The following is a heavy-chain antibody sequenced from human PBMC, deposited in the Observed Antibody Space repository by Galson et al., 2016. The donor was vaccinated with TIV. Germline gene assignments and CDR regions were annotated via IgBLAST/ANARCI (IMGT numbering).Heavy chain of an antibody. CDR2: MYYSGST. CDR1: GGSISSSSHY. V-gene: IGHV4-39*01. J-gene: IGHJ5*02. CDR3: ARQEGILTGYLSDWFDP. Sequence: SETLSLTCTVSGGSISSSSHYWAWIRQPPGKGLEWIGRMYYSGSTYSTPSLKSRVSISLDTSKNEFSLTLSSVTAADTAVYYCARQEGILTGYLSDWFDPWGKGTLVSVSS. D-gene: IGHD3-9*01.